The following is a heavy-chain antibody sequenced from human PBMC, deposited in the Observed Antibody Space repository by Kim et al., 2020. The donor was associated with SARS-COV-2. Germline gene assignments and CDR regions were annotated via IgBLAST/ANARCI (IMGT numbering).Heavy chain of an antibody. J-gene: IGHJ3*02. CDR2: IYSGGST. CDR1: GFTVSSNY. V-gene: IGHV3-53*01. Sequence: GGSLRLSCAASGFTVSSNYMSWVRQAPGKGLEWVSVIYSGGSTYYADSVKGRFTNSRDNSKNTLYLQMNSLRAEDTAVYYCASEIAAAGSTPDAFDIWGQGTMVTVSS. CDR3: ASEIAAAGSTPDAFDI. D-gene: IGHD6-13*01.